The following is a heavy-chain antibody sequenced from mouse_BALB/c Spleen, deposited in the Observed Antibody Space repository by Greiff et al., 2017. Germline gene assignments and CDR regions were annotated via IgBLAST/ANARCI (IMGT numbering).Heavy chain of an antibody. J-gene: IGHJ3*01. V-gene: IGHV3-6*02. CDR3: ARAHPTGAWFAY. Sequence: EVQLQQSGPGLVKPSQSLSLTCSVTGYSITSGYYWNWIRQFPGNKLEWMGYISYDGSNNYNPSLKNRISITRDTSKNQFFLKLNSVTTEDTATYYCARAHPTGAWFAYWGQGTLVTVSA. CDR2: ISYDGSN. CDR1: GYSITSGYY. D-gene: IGHD4-1*02.